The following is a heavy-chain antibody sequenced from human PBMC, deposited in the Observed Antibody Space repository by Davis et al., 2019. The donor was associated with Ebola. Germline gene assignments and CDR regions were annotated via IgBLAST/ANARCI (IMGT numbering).Heavy chain of an antibody. J-gene: IGHJ4*02. D-gene: IGHD6-13*01. Sequence: GGSLRLSCAASGFLFSSYGMHWVRQAPGKGLEWVAYIRYDGRNEYYVDSVKGRFTISRDNSNNTLSLQMNSLRPEDTAVYYCASVGAAAGTGGLDYWGQGTLVTVSS. CDR1: GFLFSSYG. CDR3: ASVGAAAGTGGLDY. CDR2: IRYDGRNE. V-gene: IGHV3-30*02.